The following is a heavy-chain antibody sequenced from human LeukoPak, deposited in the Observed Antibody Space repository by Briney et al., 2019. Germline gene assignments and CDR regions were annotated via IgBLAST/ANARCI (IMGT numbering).Heavy chain of an antibody. Sequence: GASVKVSCKASGHSFTNYAMNWMRQAPGQGLEWMGWINTNTGNPTYAQGFTGRFVFSLDTSVSTAYLQISSLKPEDTAVYFCARGLPKIQLYLGDAFDIWGQGTMVTV. CDR2: INTNTGNP. V-gene: IGHV7-4-1*02. CDR1: GHSFTNYA. CDR3: ARGLPKIQLYLGDAFDI. D-gene: IGHD5-18*01. J-gene: IGHJ3*02.